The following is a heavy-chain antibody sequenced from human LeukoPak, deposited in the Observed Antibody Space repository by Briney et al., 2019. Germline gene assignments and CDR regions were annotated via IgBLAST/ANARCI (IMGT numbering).Heavy chain of an antibody. CDR1: EFTFSSYG. CDR3: AKDFTIFGVVIPGDV. Sequence: GGSLRLSCTASEFTFSSYGMDWVRQPPGKGLEWVAVISYDGSNKYYADSVKGRFTISRDNSKNTLYLQMNSLRAEDTAVYYCAKDFTIFGVVIPGDVWGQGTTVTVSS. J-gene: IGHJ6*02. V-gene: IGHV3-30*18. D-gene: IGHD3-3*01. CDR2: ISYDGSNK.